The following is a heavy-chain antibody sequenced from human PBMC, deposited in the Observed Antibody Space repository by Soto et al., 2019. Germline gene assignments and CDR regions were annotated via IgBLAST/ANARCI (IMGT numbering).Heavy chain of an antibody. V-gene: IGHV3-23*01. CDR2: ISGSGGST. J-gene: IGHJ4*02. CDR1: GFTFSSYA. D-gene: IGHD5-12*01. Sequence: GGSLRLSCAASGFTFSSYAMSWVRQAPGKGLEWVSAISGSGGSTYYADSVKGRFTISRDNSKSTLYLQMNSLRAEDTAVYYCAKDLADIVATIIDYWGQGTLVTVSS. CDR3: AKDLADIVATIIDY.